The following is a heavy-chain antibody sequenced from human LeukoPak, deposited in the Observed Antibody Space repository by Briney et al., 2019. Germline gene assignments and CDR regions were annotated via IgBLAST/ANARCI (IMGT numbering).Heavy chain of an antibody. Sequence: PSETLSLTCTVSGGSISSYYWSWIQQPAGKGLEWIGRIYTSGSTNYNPSLKSRVTMSVDTSKNQFSLKLSSVTAADTAVYYCARTSGSYLASWFDPWGQGTLVTVSS. CDR2: IYTSGST. CDR3: ARTSGSYLASWFDP. CDR1: GGSISSYY. D-gene: IGHD1-26*01. J-gene: IGHJ5*02. V-gene: IGHV4-4*07.